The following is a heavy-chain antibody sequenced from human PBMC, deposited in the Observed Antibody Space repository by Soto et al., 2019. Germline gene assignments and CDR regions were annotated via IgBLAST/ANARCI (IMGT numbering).Heavy chain of an antibody. V-gene: IGHV1-69*06. J-gene: IGHJ6*02. Sequence: ASVKVSCKASGGTFSSYAISWVRQAPGQGLEWMGGIIPIFGTANYAQKFQGRVTITADKSTSTAYMELSSQRSEDTAVYYCARDSSAKYDFWSGYSSGMDVWGQGTTVTVSS. CDR3: ARDSSAKYDFWSGYSSGMDV. D-gene: IGHD3-3*01. CDR1: GGTFSSYA. CDR2: IIPIFGTA.